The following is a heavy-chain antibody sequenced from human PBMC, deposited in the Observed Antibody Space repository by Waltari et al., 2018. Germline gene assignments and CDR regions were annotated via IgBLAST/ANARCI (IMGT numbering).Heavy chain of an antibody. Sequence: QVQLVQSGAEVKKPGSSVTVSCKASGGTFSSYAISWLRPAPGQGLEWMGRIIPILGIANYAQKFQGRVTITADKSTSTAYMELSSLRSEDTAVYYCATTESVITHTYGMDVWGQGTTVTVSS. J-gene: IGHJ6*02. D-gene: IGHD3-16*02. V-gene: IGHV1-69*04. CDR3: ATTESVITHTYGMDV. CDR2: IIPILGIA. CDR1: GGTFSSYA.